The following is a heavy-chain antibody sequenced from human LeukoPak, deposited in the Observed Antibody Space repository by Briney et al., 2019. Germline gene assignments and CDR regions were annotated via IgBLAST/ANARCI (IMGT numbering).Heavy chain of an antibody. Sequence: GGSLRLSCAASGFTFSSHDMHWVRQAPGEGLEWVSSTTSSAKIYYAGSVRGRFTISRDSAKNSLYLQMNSLRAEDTAVYYCARARLTDGGSDYWGQGTQVTVSS. CDR2: TTSSAKI. D-gene: IGHD2-15*01. J-gene: IGHJ4*02. V-gene: IGHV3-21*06. CDR1: GFTFSSHD. CDR3: ARARLTDGGSDY.